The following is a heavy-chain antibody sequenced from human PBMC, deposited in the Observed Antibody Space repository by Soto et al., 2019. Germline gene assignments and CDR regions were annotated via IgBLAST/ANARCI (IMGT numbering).Heavy chain of an antibody. V-gene: IGHV1-46*03. CDR1: GYTFTSYY. J-gene: IGHJ5*02. Sequence: QVQLVQSGAEVKKPGASVKVSCKASGYTFTSYYMHWVRQAPGQGLEWMGIINPSGGSTSYAQKFQGRVTMTRDTYTSTFCTELSSLCSEATAVYYCARGLHWNSAAQPADVWFDPWGQGTLVTVSS. D-gene: IGHD1-7*01. CDR2: INPSGGST. CDR3: ARGLHWNSAAQPADVWFDP.